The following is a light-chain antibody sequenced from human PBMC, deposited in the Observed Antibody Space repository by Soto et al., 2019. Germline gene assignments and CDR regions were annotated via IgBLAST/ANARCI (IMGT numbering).Light chain of an antibody. J-gene: IGKJ5*01. V-gene: IGKV3-11*01. CDR2: GAS. CDR3: QQRSNWPPIT. Sequence: EIVMTQSPATMSVSPGERATLSCRASQSMGSNVAWYQQKPGQAPRLLIYGASNRATGIPARFSGSGSGTDFTLTISSLEPEDFAVYYCQQRSNWPPITFGQGTRLEIK. CDR1: QSMGSN.